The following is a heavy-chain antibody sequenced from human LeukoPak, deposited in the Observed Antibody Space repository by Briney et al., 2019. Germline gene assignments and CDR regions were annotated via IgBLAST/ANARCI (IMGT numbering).Heavy chain of an antibody. CDR1: GGSISSYY. CDR2: IYTSGST. J-gene: IGHJ5*02. V-gene: IGHV4-4*07. Sequence: PSETLSLTCTVSGGSISSYYWSWIRQPAGKGLEWIGRIYTSGSTNYNPSLKSRVTMSVDTSKNQFSLKLSSVTAADTAVYYCARGNDFWSGYYSRGWFDPWGQGTLATVSS. CDR3: ARGNDFWSGYYSRGWFDP. D-gene: IGHD3-3*01.